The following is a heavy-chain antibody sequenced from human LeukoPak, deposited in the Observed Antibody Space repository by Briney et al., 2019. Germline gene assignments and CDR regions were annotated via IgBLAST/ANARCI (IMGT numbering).Heavy chain of an antibody. CDR1: GFSFSDHY. CDR3: ARGSGSYSTYFDF. CDR2: IRGDGGRT. Sequence: GGSLRLSCVASGFSFSDHYMTWIRQAPGKGLEWVSYIRGDGGRTYYGDSVKGRFTISRDNANNSLYLQMNSLRGEDTALYYCARGSGSYSTYFDFWGQGTLVTVSS. J-gene: IGHJ4*02. D-gene: IGHD1-26*01. V-gene: IGHV3-11*01.